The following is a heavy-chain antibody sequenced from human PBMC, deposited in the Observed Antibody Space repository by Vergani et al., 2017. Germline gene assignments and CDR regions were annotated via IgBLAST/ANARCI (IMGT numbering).Heavy chain of an antibody. CDR2: IHHSGDT. V-gene: IGHV4-38-2*01. J-gene: IGHJ6*02. D-gene: IGHD3-10*01. CDR1: DSSIMTNPY. CDR3: ARHRGSGGFVPSSYFYGMDV. Sequence: QVQLQESGPGLVKPSETLTLTCDVSDSSIMTNPYWGWFRQSPGKGLEWIGCIHHSGDTHYNSSLKSRVSISIVSSSKFSLRLTSVTAADTASYYCARHRGSGGFVPSSYFYGMDVWGHGTTVTVSS.